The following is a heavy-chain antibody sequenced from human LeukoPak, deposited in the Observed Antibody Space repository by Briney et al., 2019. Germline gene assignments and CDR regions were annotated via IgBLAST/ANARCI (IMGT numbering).Heavy chain of an antibody. CDR3: ARVPSVYYDSSGYFRFDP. J-gene: IGHJ5*02. D-gene: IGHD3-22*01. CDR2: IYYSGST. CDR1: GGSFSGYY. V-gene: IGHV4-39*07. Sequence: SETLSLTCAVYGGSFSGYYWGWIRQPPGKGLEWIGSIYYSGSTYYNPSLKSRVTISVDTSKNQFSLKLSSVTAADTAVYYCARVPSVYYDSSGYFRFDPWGQGTLVTVSS.